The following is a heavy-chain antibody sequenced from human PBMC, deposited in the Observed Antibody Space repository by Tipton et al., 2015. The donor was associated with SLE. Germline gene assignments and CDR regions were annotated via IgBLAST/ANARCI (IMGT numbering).Heavy chain of an antibody. CDR2: IYTTGST. CDR1: GGSISSGSYF. V-gene: IGHV4-61*09. D-gene: IGHD7-27*01. CDR3: ARDLAWGSWGY. J-gene: IGHJ4*02. Sequence: TLSLTCTVSGGSISSGSYFWSWIRQPAGKGLEWIGHIYTTGSTNYNPSLKRRVTISVATSKNQFSLKLSSVSAADTAFYYCARDLAWGSWGYWGQGTLVTVSS.